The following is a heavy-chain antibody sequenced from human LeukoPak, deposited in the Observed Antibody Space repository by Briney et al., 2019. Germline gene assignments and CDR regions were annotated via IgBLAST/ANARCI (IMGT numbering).Heavy chain of an antibody. Sequence: SETLSLTCAVYGGSFSGYYWSWIRQPPGKGLEWIGYIYYSGSTNYNPSLKSRVTISVDTSKNQFSLKLSSVTAADTAVYYCARSVEGYCRGGSCYYYSYYMDVWGKGTTVTASS. J-gene: IGHJ6*03. CDR2: IYYSGST. CDR3: ARSVEGYCRGGSCYYYSYYMDV. V-gene: IGHV4-59*01. D-gene: IGHD2-15*01. CDR1: GGSFSGYY.